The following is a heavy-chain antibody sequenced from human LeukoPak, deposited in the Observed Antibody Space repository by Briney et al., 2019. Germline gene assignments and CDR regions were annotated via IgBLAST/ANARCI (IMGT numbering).Heavy chain of an antibody. CDR3: ARGRGRGYSGYDRFDP. J-gene: IGHJ5*02. D-gene: IGHD5-12*01. CDR2: IYYSGST. CDR1: GGSISSGGYY. Sequence: PSETLSLTCTVSGGSISSGGYYWSWIRQHPGKGLEWIGYIYYSGSTYYNPSLKSRVTISVDTSKNQFSLKLSSVTAADTAVYYCARGRGRGYSGYDRFDPWGQGTLVTVS. V-gene: IGHV4-31*03.